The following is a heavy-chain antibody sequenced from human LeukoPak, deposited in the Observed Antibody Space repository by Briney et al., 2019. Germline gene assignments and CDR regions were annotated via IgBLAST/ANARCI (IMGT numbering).Heavy chain of an antibody. J-gene: IGHJ5*02. CDR2: IDRSDSYT. CDR3: ARSVGYWFDP. V-gene: IGHV5-10-1*01. Sequence: GESLKISFKGTGYSFTSYWISWGRPMPGKGVEWMGRIDRSDSYTNDSPSLQGHGTISADTSSSTAYLQWRRLKDAYTAMYFCARSVGYWFDPWGQGTLVTVSS. CDR1: GYSFTSYW. D-gene: IGHD2-2*01.